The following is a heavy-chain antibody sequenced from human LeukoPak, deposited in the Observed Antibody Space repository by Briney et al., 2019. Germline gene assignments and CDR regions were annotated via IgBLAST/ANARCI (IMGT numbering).Heavy chain of an antibody. CDR2: VNPTGGST. CDR3: ALYSSTWY. D-gene: IGHD6-13*01. V-gene: IGHV1-46*01. Sequence: ASVKVSCKASGYTFTTYYIHWVRQAPGQGLEWMGIVNPTGGSTTYAQKFQGRVTMTRDTSTSTVFMELNSLRSEDTAVYYCALYSSTWYWGQGTLVTVSS. CDR1: GYTFTTYY. J-gene: IGHJ4*02.